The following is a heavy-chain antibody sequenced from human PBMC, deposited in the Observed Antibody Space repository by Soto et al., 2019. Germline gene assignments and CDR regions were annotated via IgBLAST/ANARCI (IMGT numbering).Heavy chain of an antibody. CDR3: ARDSPRTYYDVWGGYYERPNWFDP. CDR1: GGSISSSNW. J-gene: IGHJ5*02. D-gene: IGHD3-3*01. V-gene: IGHV4-4*02. CDR2: IYHSGST. Sequence: SETLSLTCAVSGGSISSSNWWSWVRQPPGKGLEWIGEIYHSGSTNYNPSLKSRVTISVDKSKNQFSLKLSSVTAADTAVYYCARDSPRTYYDVWGGYYERPNWFDPWGQGTLVTVSS.